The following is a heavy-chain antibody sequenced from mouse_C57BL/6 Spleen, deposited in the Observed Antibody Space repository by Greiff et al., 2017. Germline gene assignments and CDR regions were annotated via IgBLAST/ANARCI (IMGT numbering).Heavy chain of an antibody. D-gene: IGHD1-1*01. CDR3: ARGRLGSSSFDY. V-gene: IGHV1-52*01. CDR1: GYTFTSYW. Sequence: QVQLQQPGAELVRPGSSVKLSCKASGYTFTSYWMHWVKQRPIQGLEWIGNIDPSDSETHYNQKFKDKATLTVDKSSSTAYMQLSSLTSEDSAVYYCARGRLGSSSFDYWGQGTTLTVSS. CDR2: IDPSDSET. J-gene: IGHJ2*01.